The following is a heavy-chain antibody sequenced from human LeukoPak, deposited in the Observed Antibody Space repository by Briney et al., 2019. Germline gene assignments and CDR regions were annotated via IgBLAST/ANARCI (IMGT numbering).Heavy chain of an antibody. Sequence: GGSLRLSCAASGFTFSSYAMHWVRQAPGKGLEYVSAISSNGGSTYYAGSVKGRFTISRDNSKNTLYLRMSSLRAEDTAVYYCVKGRVAGTAWGQGTLVTVSS. D-gene: IGHD6-19*01. V-gene: IGHV3-64D*09. CDR1: GFTFSSYA. CDR3: VKGRVAGTA. J-gene: IGHJ5*02. CDR2: ISSNGGST.